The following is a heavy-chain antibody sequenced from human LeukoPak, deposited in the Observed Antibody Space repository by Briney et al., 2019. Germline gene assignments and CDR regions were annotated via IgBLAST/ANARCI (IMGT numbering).Heavy chain of an antibody. D-gene: IGHD6-19*01. Sequence: SETLSLTCVVYGGSLSGSYWRWICEPPGRGRGWIGEINHSGSTNYNPSLKSRVTISVDTSKNQFSLKLSSVTAADTAVYYCARAVGWYMGAIDYWGQGTLVTVSS. CDR2: INHSGST. V-gene: IGHV4-34*01. CDR1: GGSLSGSY. CDR3: ARAVGWYMGAIDY. J-gene: IGHJ4*02.